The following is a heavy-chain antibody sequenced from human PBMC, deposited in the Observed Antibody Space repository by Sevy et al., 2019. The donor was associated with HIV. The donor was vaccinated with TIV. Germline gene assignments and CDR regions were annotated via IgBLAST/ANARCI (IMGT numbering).Heavy chain of an antibody. CDR2: IYPGHSDT. D-gene: IGHD3-10*01. V-gene: IGHV5-51*01. CDR3: ARHYYVCGSYYYGMDV. CDR1: GYSFTRYW. J-gene: IGHJ6*02. Sequence: GESLKISCKGSGYSFTRYWIGWVRQMPGKGLEWMGIIYPGHSDTRYSPSFQGQVTISADKSISTAYLQWSSLKASATAMYYCARHYYVCGSYYYGMDVWGQGTLVTVSS.